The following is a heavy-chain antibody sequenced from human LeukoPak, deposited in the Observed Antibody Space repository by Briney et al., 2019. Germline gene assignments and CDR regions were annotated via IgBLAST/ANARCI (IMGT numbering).Heavy chain of an antibody. D-gene: IGHD2-15*01. Sequence: GGSLRLSCVASGFTLSGYSMHWVRQAPGKGLEWVAVISYDESYKYYADSVKGRFTISRDKSNNTLYLQMNSLRPEDTAVYSCVRDLGGSGSSPDQYFGMDVWGQGTTVTVSS. J-gene: IGHJ6*02. CDR1: GFTLSGYS. V-gene: IGHV3-30*04. CDR2: ISYDESYK. CDR3: VRDLGGSGSSPDQYFGMDV.